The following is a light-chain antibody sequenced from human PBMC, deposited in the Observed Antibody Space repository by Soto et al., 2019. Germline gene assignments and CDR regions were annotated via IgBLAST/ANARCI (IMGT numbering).Light chain of an antibody. V-gene: IGLV2-14*01. CDR2: DVS. J-gene: IGLJ1*01. CDR3: SSYTTSVTYV. Sequence: QSVLTQPASVSGSPGHSITISCTGTSSDVGAYNSVSWYQQHPGKAPKLIIYDVSTRPSGISDRFSGSKSGNTASLTISGLQAEDESDYYCSSYTTSVTYVFGTGTQLTVL. CDR1: SSDVGAYNS.